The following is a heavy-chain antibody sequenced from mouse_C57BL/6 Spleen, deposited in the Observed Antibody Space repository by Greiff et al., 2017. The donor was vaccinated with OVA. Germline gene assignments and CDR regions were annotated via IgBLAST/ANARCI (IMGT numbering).Heavy chain of an antibody. Sequence: EVQVVESGGDLVKPGGSLKLSCAASGFTFSSYGMSWVRQTPDKRLEWVATISSGGSYTYYPDSVKGRFTISRDNAKNTLYLQMSSLKSEDTAMYYCACYYGSSFNYWGQGTTLTVSS. CDR3: ACYYGSSFNY. CDR1: GFTFSSYG. V-gene: IGHV5-6*01. CDR2: ISSGGSYT. D-gene: IGHD1-1*01. J-gene: IGHJ2*01.